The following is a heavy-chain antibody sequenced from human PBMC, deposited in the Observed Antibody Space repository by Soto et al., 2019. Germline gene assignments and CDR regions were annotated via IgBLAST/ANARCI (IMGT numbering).Heavy chain of an antibody. CDR3: SRWDSVNEFSYYYGDV. CDR1: GVTFSNYW. J-gene: IGHJ6*03. V-gene: IGHV3-74*01. CDR2: IHGDGSRT. Sequence: EVQLVESGGGLVQPGGSLKLSCSASGVTFSNYWMHWVRQGPGKGLVWVSRIHGDGSRTNYADSVKGRFTISRDNANSKLFRQMTSLRVEDTCVYYWSRWDSVNEFSYYYGDVLGKGTTVTVSS. D-gene: IGHD1-1*01.